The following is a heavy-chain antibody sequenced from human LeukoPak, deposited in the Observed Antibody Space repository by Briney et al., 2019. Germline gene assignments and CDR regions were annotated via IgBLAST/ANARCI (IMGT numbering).Heavy chain of an antibody. V-gene: IGHV5-51*01. CDR1: GYSFTSYW. CDR2: IYPGDSDT. J-gene: IGHJ4*02. Sequence: GESLKISCKGSGYSFTSYWIGWVRQMPGKGLEWMGIIYPGDSDTRYSPSFQGQVTISADKSISTAYLQWSSLKASDTAMYYCARSDDIVVVVAAGYFDYWGQGTLVTVSS. CDR3: ARSDDIVVVVAAGYFDY. D-gene: IGHD2-15*01.